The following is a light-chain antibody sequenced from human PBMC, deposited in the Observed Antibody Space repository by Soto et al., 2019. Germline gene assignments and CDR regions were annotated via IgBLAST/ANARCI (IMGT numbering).Light chain of an antibody. Sequence: EIVLTQSPGTLSLSPGQRATLSCRASQRLSASNLAWYQQTPGRAPRLLIYGVSVRATGIPARFSGSGSGTEFTLTISSLQSEDFALYYCQVYNNWPPGLTFGGGTKV. CDR3: QVYNNWPPGLT. J-gene: IGKJ4*01. V-gene: IGKV3-15*01. CDR2: GVS. CDR1: QRLSASN.